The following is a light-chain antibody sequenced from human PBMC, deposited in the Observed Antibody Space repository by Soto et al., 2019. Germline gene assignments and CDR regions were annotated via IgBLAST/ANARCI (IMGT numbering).Light chain of an antibody. CDR1: SSDIGGYNY. Sequence: QSVLTQPASVSGSPGQSITISCTGPSSDIGGYNYVSWYHQHPGKAPKLLIYGVTHRPSGVSNLFSGSKSGNTASLTISALQAEDETDYYCRSYVTRSTLGVFGTGTKVTVL. CDR3: RSYVTRSTLGV. V-gene: IGLV2-14*01. J-gene: IGLJ1*01. CDR2: GVT.